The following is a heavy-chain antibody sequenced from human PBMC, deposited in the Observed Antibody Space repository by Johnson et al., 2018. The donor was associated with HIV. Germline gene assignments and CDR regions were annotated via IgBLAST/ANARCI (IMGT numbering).Heavy chain of an antibody. D-gene: IGHD3-16*01. J-gene: IGHJ3*02. Sequence: VESGGVVVQPGGSLRLSCAASGFTFSSYAMHLVRQAPAKGLQWVAVISYDGSDKDYADSVKGRFTISRDNAKNSLYLQMNSLRAEDTAVYYCARGGWGDAFDIWGQGTMVTVSS. CDR1: GFTFSSYA. CDR2: ISYDGSDK. CDR3: ARGGWGDAFDI. V-gene: IGHV3-30*04.